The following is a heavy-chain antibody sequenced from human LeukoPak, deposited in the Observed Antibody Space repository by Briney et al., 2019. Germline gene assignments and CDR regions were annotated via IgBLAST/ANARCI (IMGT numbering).Heavy chain of an antibody. D-gene: IGHD3-22*01. J-gene: IGHJ4*02. V-gene: IGHV3-48*01. CDR2: ISSSSSTI. CDR3: ARVRDSSGYSLRY. Sequence: GGSLRLSCAASGFTFSSYSMNWVRQAPGKGLEWVSYISSSSSTIYYADSVKGRFTISRDNAKNSLYLQMNSLRAEDTAVYYCARVRDSSGYSLRYWGQGTLVTVSS. CDR1: GFTFSSYS.